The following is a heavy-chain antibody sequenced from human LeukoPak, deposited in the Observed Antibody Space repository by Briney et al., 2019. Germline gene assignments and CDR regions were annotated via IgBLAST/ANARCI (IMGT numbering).Heavy chain of an antibody. CDR2: ISWNSGSI. CDR1: GFIFNNYA. D-gene: IGHD5-24*01. CDR3: TRVGYIDEGIDY. J-gene: IGHJ4*02. V-gene: IGHV3-9*01. Sequence: PGGSLRLSCAGSGFIFNNYAMHWVRQPPGKGLEWVSGISWNSGSIDYADSVKGRFTISRDNAKNSLYLQMNSLRAADTAIYYCTRVGYIDEGIDYWGQGTLVTVSS.